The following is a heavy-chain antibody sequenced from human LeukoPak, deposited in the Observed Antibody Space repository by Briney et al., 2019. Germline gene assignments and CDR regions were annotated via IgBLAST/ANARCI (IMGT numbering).Heavy chain of an antibody. Sequence: GGSLRLSCAASGFTFSSYWMSWVRQAPGKGLEWVANIKQDGSEKYYVDSVKGRFTISRDNSKNTLYLQMGSLRAEDMAVYYCAREMGCSSTSCYEVNWFDPWGQGTLVTVSS. CDR3: AREMGCSSTSCYEVNWFDP. CDR1: GFTFSSYW. D-gene: IGHD2-2*01. V-gene: IGHV3-7*01. CDR2: IKQDGSEK. J-gene: IGHJ5*02.